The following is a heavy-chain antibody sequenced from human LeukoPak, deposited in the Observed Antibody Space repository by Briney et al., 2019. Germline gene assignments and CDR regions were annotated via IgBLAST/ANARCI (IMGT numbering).Heavy chain of an antibody. CDR2: IYSGGST. J-gene: IGHJ4*02. CDR1: GFTVSSNY. D-gene: IGHD2-2*01. CDR3: ASPYCSSTSCYPYYIDY. V-gene: IGHV3-66*02. Sequence: GGSLRLSCAASGFTVSSNYMSWVRQAPGKGLEWVSVIYSGGSTYYADSVKGRFTISRDNSKNTLYLQMNSLRAEDTAVYYCASPYCSSTSCYPYYIDYWGQGTLVTVSS.